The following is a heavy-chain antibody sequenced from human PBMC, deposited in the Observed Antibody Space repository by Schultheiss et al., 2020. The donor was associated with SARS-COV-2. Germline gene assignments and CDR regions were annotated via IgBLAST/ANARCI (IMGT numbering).Heavy chain of an antibody. CDR1: GFTFSSYW. J-gene: IGHJ6*02. D-gene: IGHD2-2*03. CDR2: INGDGTTT. V-gene: IGHV3-74*01. CDR3: ARVDDFSYYYYGMDV. Sequence: GGSLRLSCAASGFTFSSYWMHWVRQAPGKGLVWVSRINGDGTTTTYADSVKGRLTISRDNAKNTLYLQMNSLRAEDTALYYCARVDDFSYYYYGMDVWGQGTTVTVSS.